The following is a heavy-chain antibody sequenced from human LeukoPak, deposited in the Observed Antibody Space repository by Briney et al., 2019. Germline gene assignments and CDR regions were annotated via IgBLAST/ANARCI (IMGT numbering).Heavy chain of an antibody. D-gene: IGHD6-6*01. V-gene: IGHV3-74*01. CDR1: GFTFRNYG. Sequence: PGGSLRLSCGASGFTFRNYGMHWVRQAPGKGLVWVSRINSDGSSTSYADSVKGRFTISRDNAKNTLYLQMNSLRAEDTAVYYCARGLSGYSSSLGYWGQGTLVTVSS. CDR3: ARGLSGYSSSLGY. CDR2: INSDGSST. J-gene: IGHJ4*02.